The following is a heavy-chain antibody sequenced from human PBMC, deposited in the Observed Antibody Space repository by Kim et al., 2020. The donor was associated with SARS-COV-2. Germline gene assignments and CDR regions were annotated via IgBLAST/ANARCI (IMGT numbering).Heavy chain of an antibody. CDR2: IYYSGST. Sequence: SETLSLTCTVSGGSISSSSYYWGWIRQPPGKGLEWIGSIYYSGSTYYNPSLKSRVTISVDTSKNQFSLKLSSVTAADTAVYYCARRPITIIFGVAQWYFDLWGRGTLVTVSS. CDR1: GGSISSSSYY. D-gene: IGHD3-3*02. CDR3: ARRPITIIFGVAQWYFDL. V-gene: IGHV4-39*01. J-gene: IGHJ2*01.